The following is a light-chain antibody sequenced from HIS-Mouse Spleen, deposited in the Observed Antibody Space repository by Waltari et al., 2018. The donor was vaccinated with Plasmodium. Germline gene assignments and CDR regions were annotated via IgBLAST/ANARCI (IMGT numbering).Light chain of an antibody. CDR2: AAS. CDR1: QGISSY. J-gene: IGKJ4*01. V-gene: IGKV1-8*01. Sequence: AIRMTQSPSSFSASTGDRVTITWRASQGISSYLAWYQQKPGKAPKLLVYAASTLQSGVPSRFSGSGSGADFTLTICCLQSEDFATYYCQQYYSYPLTFGGGTKVEIK. CDR3: QQYYSYPLT.